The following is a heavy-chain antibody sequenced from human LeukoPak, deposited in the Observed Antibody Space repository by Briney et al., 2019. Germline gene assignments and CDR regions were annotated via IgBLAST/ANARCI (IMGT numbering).Heavy chain of an antibody. CDR3: ARETGDPPYFDY. J-gene: IGHJ4*02. CDR1: GDSISGYY. Sequence: SETLSLTCTVSGDSISGYYWSWIRQPPGRGLEWIGYIYYSGSTNYNPSLKSRVTISVDTSKNQFSLKLSSVTAADTAVYYCARETGDPPYFDYWGQGTLVTVSS. V-gene: IGHV4-59*01. CDR2: IYYSGST. D-gene: IGHD7-27*01.